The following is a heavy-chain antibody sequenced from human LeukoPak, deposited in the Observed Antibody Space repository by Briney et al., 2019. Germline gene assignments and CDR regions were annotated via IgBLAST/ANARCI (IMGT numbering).Heavy chain of an antibody. D-gene: IGHD2-2*01. J-gene: IGHJ3*02. CDR3: AGPTGYCSSTSCLSAFDI. CDR2: IYPGDSDT. Sequence: GGSLRLSCEGSGYSFTSYWIGWVRQMPGKGLEWMGIIYPGDSDTRYSPSFQGQFTISADKSISTAYLQWSSLKASDTAMYYCAGPTGYCSSTSCLSAFDIWGQGTMVTVSS. V-gene: IGHV5-51*01. CDR1: GYSFTSYW.